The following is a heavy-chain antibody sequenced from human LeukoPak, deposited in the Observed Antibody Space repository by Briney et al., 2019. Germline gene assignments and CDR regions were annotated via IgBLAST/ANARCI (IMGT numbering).Heavy chain of an antibody. D-gene: IGHD6-13*01. J-gene: IGHJ2*01. V-gene: IGHV4-38-2*02. CDR1: GYSISSGNY. CDR3: ASVPWSYRSSWYRYWYFDA. Sequence: SETLSLTCTVSGYSISSGNYWAWIRQSPGKGLEWIGNIYHSGSTYYNPSVKSRVTMSMDTSKNQFSLHLTSMTAADTAVYYCASVPWSYRSSWYRYWYFDAWGRGTLVTVSS. CDR2: IYHSGST.